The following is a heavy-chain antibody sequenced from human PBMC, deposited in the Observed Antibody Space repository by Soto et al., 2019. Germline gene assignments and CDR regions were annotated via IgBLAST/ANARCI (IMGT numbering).Heavy chain of an antibody. J-gene: IGHJ6*03. D-gene: IGHD6-6*01. CDR3: ARFYGSSSYYYYYMDV. CDR2: IYYSGST. CDR1: GGSISSYY. V-gene: IGHV4-59*08. Sequence: SETLSLTCTVSGGSISSYYWSWIRQPPGKGLEWIGYIYYSGSTNYNPSLKSRVTISVDTSKNQFSLKLSSVTAADTAVYYCARFYGSSSYYYYYMDVWGKGTTVTVSS.